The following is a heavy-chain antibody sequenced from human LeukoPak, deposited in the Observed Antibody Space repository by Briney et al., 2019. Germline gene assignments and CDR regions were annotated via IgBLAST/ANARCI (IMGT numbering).Heavy chain of an antibody. J-gene: IGHJ5*02. CDR2: IYYSGST. V-gene: IGHV4-31*11. D-gene: IGHD5-18*01. Sequence: PSETLSLTCAVYGGSFSGYYWSWIRQHPGKGLEWIGYIYYSGSTYYNPSLKSRVTISVDTSKNQFSLKLRSVTAADTAVYYCARDRGYSYGLPWFDPWGQGTLVTVSS. CDR1: GGSFSGYY. CDR3: ARDRGYSYGLPWFDP.